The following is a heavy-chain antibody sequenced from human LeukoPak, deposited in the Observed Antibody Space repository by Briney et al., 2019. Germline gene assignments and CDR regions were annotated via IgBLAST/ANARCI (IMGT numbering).Heavy chain of an antibody. Sequence: PGGSLRLSCAASGFTFSGSAMHWVRQASGKGLEWVGRIRSKANSYATAYAASVKGRFTISRDDSKNTAYLQMNSLKTEDTAVYYCARDEVVPAATFDYWGQGTLVTVSS. CDR2: IRSKANSYAT. CDR1: GFTFSGSA. V-gene: IGHV3-73*01. D-gene: IGHD2-2*01. CDR3: ARDEVVPAATFDY. J-gene: IGHJ4*02.